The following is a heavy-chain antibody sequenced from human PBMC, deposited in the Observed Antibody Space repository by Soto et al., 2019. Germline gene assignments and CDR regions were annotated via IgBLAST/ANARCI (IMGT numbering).Heavy chain of an antibody. Sequence: GGSLRLSCAASGFTFSSYGMHWVRQAPGKGLEWVAVISYDGSNKYYADSVKGRFTISRDNSKNTLYLQMNSLRAEDTAVYYCAKDPGAYYYSYGMDVWGQGTTVTVSS. V-gene: IGHV3-30*18. CDR2: ISYDGSNK. D-gene: IGHD3-10*01. CDR1: GFTFSSYG. J-gene: IGHJ6*02. CDR3: AKDPGAYYYSYGMDV.